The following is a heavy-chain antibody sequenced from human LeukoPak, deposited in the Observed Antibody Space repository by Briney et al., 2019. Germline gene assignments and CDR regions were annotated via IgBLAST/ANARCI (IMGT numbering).Heavy chain of an antibody. Sequence: SETLSLTCTASGGSISSYYWSWIRQPPGKGLEWIGYIYYSGSTNYNPSLKSRVTISVDTSKNQFSLKLSSVTAADTAVYYCARGTWSGYFDYWGQGTLVTVSS. CDR2: IYYSGST. CDR3: ARGTWSGYFDY. CDR1: GGSISSYY. D-gene: IGHD3-3*01. J-gene: IGHJ4*02. V-gene: IGHV4-59*01.